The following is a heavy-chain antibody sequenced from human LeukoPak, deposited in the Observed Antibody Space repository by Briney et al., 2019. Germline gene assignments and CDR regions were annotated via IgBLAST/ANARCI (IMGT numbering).Heavy chain of an antibody. CDR2: IYYSGST. CDR1: AGSTSSYY. D-gene: IGHD3-22*01. Sequence: SETLSLTCTVSAGSTSSYYWSCIRQPPGKGLEWIGYIYYSGSTNYNPSLKSRVPISVDTSKNKFSLNLSSVTAAGTAVYYCASARSTDGSGDSPAPYYFDCWGQGTLVTVSS. CDR3: ASARSTDGSGDSPAPYYFDC. V-gene: IGHV4-59*01. J-gene: IGHJ4*02.